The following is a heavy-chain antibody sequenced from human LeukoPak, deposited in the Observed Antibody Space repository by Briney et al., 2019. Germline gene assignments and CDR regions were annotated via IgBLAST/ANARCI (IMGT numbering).Heavy chain of an antibody. Sequence: WETLSLSCAVSGYSISSGYYRGCIRQPPGKGLEWIGSIYHSGSTYYNPSLKSRVTISVDTSKNQFSLKLSSVTAANTAVYYCARQSGYSSGWPFVYSGQGNLVTVSS. V-gene: IGHV4-38-2*01. CDR1: GYSISSGYY. J-gene: IGHJ4*02. D-gene: IGHD6-19*01. CDR2: IYHSGST. CDR3: ARQSGYSSGWPFVY.